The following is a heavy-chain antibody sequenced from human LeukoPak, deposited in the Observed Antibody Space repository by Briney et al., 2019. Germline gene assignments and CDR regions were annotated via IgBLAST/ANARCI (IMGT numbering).Heavy chain of an antibody. V-gene: IGHV1-46*01. CDR1: GYTFTGYY. J-gene: IGHJ4*02. CDR3: ARGPAAAAPFDY. Sequence: GASVKVSCKASGYTFTGYYMHWVRQAPGQGLEWMGIINPSGGSTSYAQKFQGRVTMTRDMSTSTVYMELSSLRSEDTAVYYCARGPAAAAPFDYWGQGTLVTVSS. D-gene: IGHD2-2*01. CDR2: INPSGGST.